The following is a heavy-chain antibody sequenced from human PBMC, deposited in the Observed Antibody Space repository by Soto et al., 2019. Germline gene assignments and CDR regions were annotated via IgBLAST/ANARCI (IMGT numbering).Heavy chain of an antibody. CDR1: GFTFSSYG. J-gene: IGHJ6*02. Sequence: SGESLRLSCAASGFTFSSYGMHWVRQAPGKGLEWVAVIWYDGSNKYYADSVKGRFTISRDNSKNTLYLQMNSLRAEDTAVYYCARDTDIVVVPALLLLKARYYHYVMAFRGQG. CDR3: ARDTDIVVVPALLLLKARYYHYVMAF. D-gene: IGHD2-2*01. V-gene: IGHV3-33*01. CDR2: IWYDGSNK.